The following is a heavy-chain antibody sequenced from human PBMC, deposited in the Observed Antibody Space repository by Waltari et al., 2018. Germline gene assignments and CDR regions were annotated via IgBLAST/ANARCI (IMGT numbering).Heavy chain of an antibody. CDR1: GFTFRSYW. CDR3: ARADYDFWSGYNWFDP. V-gene: IGHV3-74*01. J-gene: IGHJ5*02. Sequence: EVQLVESGGGLVQPGGSLRLSCAASGFTFRSYWMHWVRHAPGKGLVWVSRINSDGSSTSYADSVKGRFTISRDNAKNTLYLQMNSLRAEDTAVYYCARADYDFWSGYNWFDPWGQGTLVTVSS. D-gene: IGHD3-3*01. CDR2: INSDGSST.